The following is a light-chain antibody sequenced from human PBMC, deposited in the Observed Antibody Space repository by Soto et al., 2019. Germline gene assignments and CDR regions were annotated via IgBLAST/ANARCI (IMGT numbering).Light chain of an antibody. J-gene: IGKJ3*01. CDR3: QQRSNLPLT. CDR2: DAS. V-gene: IGKV3-11*01. Sequence: EIVLTQSPATLSLSPGERVTLSCRASQSISSYLAWYQQKPGQAPRLLIYDASNSATGIPDRFSGSGSGTDFTLTISSLEPEDSAVYYCQQRSNLPLTFGPGTKVDIK. CDR1: QSISSY.